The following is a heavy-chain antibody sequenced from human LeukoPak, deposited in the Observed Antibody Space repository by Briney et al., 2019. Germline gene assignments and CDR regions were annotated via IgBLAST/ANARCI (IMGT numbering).Heavy chain of an antibody. CDR1: GGSISSGDYY. V-gene: IGHV4-30-4*01. Sequence: SQTLSLTCTVSGGSISSGDYYWSWIRQPPGQGLEWIGYIYYRGSTYYNPSLKSRVIISVDTSKSQFSLKLSSMTAADTAVYYCARERTYYLDYWGQGTQVTVSS. CDR2: IYYRGST. J-gene: IGHJ4*02. CDR3: ARERTYYLDY.